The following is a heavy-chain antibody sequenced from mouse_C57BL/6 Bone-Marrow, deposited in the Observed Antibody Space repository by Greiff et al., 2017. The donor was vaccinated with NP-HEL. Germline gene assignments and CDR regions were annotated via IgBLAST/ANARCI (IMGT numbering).Heavy chain of an antibody. V-gene: IGHV14-4*01. J-gene: IGHJ2*01. CDR3: TRFITTVVARGY. CDR2: IDPENGDT. D-gene: IGHD1-1*01. CDR1: GFNIKDDY. Sequence: VQLKESGAELVRPGASVKLSCTASGFNIKDDYMHWVKQRPEQGLEWIGWIDPENGDTEYASKFQGKATITADTSSNTAYLQLSSLTSEDTAVYYCTRFITTVVARGYWGQGTTLTVSS.